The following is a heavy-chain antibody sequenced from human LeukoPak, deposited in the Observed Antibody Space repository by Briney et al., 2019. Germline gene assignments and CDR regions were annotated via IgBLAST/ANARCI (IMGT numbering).Heavy chain of an antibody. V-gene: IGHV3-21*04. CDR3: AKEYCSGGSCYEEAFDY. J-gene: IGHJ4*02. D-gene: IGHD2-15*01. Sequence: GGSLPLSCSASGFTFSSYNMNWVRQAPGKGLEWVSSIRSSSSYIYYADSEKCRFTITRDNSKNTLYLQMNSLRAEETAVYYCAKEYCSGGSCYEEAFDYWGQGTLVTVSS. CDR1: GFTFSSYN. CDR2: IRSSSSYI.